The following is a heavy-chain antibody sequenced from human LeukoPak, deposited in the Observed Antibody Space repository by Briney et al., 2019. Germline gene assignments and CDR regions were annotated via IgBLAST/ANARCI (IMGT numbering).Heavy chain of an antibody. CDR2: INPNSGGT. CDR1: GYTFTGYY. J-gene: IGHJ5*02. Sequence: ASVTVSCTASGYTFTGYYMHWVRQAPGQGLAWMGWINPNSGGTNYAQKFQGRVTMTRDTSISTAYMELSRLRSDDTAVYYCARAYYDFWSGYSNWFDPWGQGTLVTVSS. V-gene: IGHV1-2*02. D-gene: IGHD3-3*01. CDR3: ARAYYDFWSGYSNWFDP.